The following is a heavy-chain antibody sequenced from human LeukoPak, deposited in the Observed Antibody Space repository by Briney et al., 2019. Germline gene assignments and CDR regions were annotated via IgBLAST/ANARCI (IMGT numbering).Heavy chain of an antibody. CDR1: GGFISSGGYY. V-gene: IGHV4-31*03. J-gene: IGHJ4*02. Sequence: PSETLSLTCTVSGGFISSGGYYWSWIRQHPGKGLEWIGYIYYSGSTYYNPSLKSRVTISVDTSKNQFSLKLSSVTAADTAVYYCASFSSSNKLGLDYWGQGTLVTVSS. D-gene: IGHD6-6*01. CDR2: IYYSGST. CDR3: ASFSSSNKLGLDY.